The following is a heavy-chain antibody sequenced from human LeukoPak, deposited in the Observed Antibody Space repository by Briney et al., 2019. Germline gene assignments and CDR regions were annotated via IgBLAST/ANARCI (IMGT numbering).Heavy chain of an antibody. V-gene: IGHV1-18*01. Sequence: ASVKVSCNASGYTFTSYGISWVRQAQGQGIERMGWISAYNGNTNYAQKLQGRVTMTTDTSTSTAYMELRSLRSDDTAVYYCARGDYGWFDPWGQGTLVSVSS. J-gene: IGHJ5*02. CDR3: ARGDYGWFDP. CDR1: GYTFTSYG. CDR2: ISAYNGNT. D-gene: IGHD4-17*01.